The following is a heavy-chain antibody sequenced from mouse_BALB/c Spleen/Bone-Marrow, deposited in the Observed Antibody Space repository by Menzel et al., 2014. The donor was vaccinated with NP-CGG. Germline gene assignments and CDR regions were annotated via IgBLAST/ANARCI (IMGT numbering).Heavy chain of an antibody. D-gene: IGHD1-1*01. CDR3: ARYPSYYYGYAMDY. CDR2: ISSGGGNT. CDR1: GFTFSSYT. J-gene: IGHJ4*01. Sequence: EVQGVESGGGLVKPGGSLKLSCAASGFTFSSYTMSWVRQTPEKRLEWVATISSGGGNTYYPDSVKGRFTISRDNAKNNLYLQMSSLRSEDTALYYCARYPSYYYGYAMDYWGQGTPVTVSS. V-gene: IGHV5-9*03.